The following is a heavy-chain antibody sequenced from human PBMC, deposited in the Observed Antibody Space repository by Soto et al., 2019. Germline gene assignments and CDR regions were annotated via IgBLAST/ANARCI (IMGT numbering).Heavy chain of an antibody. CDR2: GIPLLGSV. Sequence: QVQLVQSGAEVKKPGASVKVSCRASGHTSNSYVIMWVRQAPGQGLEWMGGGIPLLGSVAYEQNVRGRVTITADKNTSTAYMEMTNLRYDDTAVYYGAGFGYRKGYAYRGQGTQVTVAS. J-gene: IGHJ4*02. CDR1: GHTSNSYV. D-gene: IGHD5-12*01. V-gene: IGHV1-69*06. CDR3: AGFGYRKGYAY.